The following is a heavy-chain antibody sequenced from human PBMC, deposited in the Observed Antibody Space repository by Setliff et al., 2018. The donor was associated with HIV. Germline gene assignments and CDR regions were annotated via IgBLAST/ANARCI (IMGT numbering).Heavy chain of an antibody. CDR3: AILSYSSG. CDR2: IKQDGSEK. D-gene: IGHD1-26*01. Sequence: GGSLRLSCAASGFNFGDFWMSWVRQAPGKGLEWVANIKQDGSEKFYADSVKGRFSISRDNAKNTLYLQMNDLRGEDTAVYYCAILSYSSGWGQGTQVTVSS. J-gene: IGHJ4*02. CDR1: GFNFGDFW. V-gene: IGHV3-7*01.